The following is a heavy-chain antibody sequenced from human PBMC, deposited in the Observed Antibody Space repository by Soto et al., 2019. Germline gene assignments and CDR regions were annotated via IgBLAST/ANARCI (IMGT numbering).Heavy chain of an antibody. CDR1: GGSISSGGYY. Sequence: LSLTCTVSGGSISSGGYYWSWIRQHPGKGLEWIGYIYYSGNTYYNPSLKSRVTISVDTSKNQFSLKLNSVTAADTAVYYCARGRYSYAESAREGIDYWGQGTLVTVSS. V-gene: IGHV4-31*03. J-gene: IGHJ4*02. CDR3: ARGRYSYAESAREGIDY. CDR2: IYYSGNT. D-gene: IGHD5-18*01.